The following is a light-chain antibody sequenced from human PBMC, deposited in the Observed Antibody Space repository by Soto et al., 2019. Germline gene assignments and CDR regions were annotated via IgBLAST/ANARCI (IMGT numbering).Light chain of an antibody. CDR2: GAS. J-gene: IGKJ1*01. V-gene: IGKV3-20*01. CDR3: QQYGSYLWT. CDR1: QSVSRSY. Sequence: EIVLTQSPGTLSLSPGERSTLSCMAIQSVSRSYLAWYQQKPGQAPRLLIYGASSRATGIPERFSGSGSGTDFTLTISRLEPEDFEVYYCQQYGSYLWTFGQGTKVDIK.